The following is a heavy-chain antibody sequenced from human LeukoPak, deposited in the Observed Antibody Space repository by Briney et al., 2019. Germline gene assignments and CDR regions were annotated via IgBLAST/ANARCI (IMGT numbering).Heavy chain of an antibody. CDR3: ARDYGSSWYEQSWFDP. CDR2: IWYDGSNK. CDR1: GFTFSSYG. V-gene: IGHV3-33*01. D-gene: IGHD6-13*01. Sequence: GGSLRLSCAASGFTFSSYGMHGVRQAPGKGLEWVAVIWYDGSNKYYADSVKGRFTISRDNSKNTLYLQMNSLRAEDTAVYYCARDYGSSWYEQSWFDPWGQGTLVTVSS. J-gene: IGHJ5*02.